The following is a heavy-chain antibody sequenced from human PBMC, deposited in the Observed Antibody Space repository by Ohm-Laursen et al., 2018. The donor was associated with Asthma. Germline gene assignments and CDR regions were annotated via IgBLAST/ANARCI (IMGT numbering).Heavy chain of an antibody. CDR2: ISSSSSSL. V-gene: IGHV3-48*02. CDR1: GFSFSSYT. J-gene: IGHJ4*02. Sequence: SLRLSCTASGFSFSSYTMNWVRQAPGKGLEWVSYISSSSSSLYYADSVKGRFTISRDDAKNSLSLQMNSLRDDDTAVYYCAAWGSENFWGQGTLVTVSS. D-gene: IGHD7-27*01. CDR3: AAWGSENF.